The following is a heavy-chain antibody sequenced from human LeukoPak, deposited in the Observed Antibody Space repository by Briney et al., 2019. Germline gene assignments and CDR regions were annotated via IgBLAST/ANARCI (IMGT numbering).Heavy chain of an antibody. CDR1: GGSISSGSYH. D-gene: IGHD1-26*01. Sequence: SQTLSLTCTVSGGSISSGSYHWSWIRQPAGKGLEWIGRIYTSGSTNYNPSLKSRVTISVDTSKNQFSLKLSSVTAADTAVYYCARDRSGSYNVNYYYYYGMDVWGQGTTVTVSS. V-gene: IGHV4-61*02. CDR2: IYTSGST. CDR3: ARDRSGSYNVNYYYYYGMDV. J-gene: IGHJ6*02.